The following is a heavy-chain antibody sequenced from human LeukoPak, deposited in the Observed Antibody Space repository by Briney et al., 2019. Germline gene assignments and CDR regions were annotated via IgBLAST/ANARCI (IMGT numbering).Heavy chain of an antibody. CDR2: IKEDGSEK. V-gene: IGHV3-7*01. CDR3: ARVGIEVDGQGLVDY. CDR1: GFSFSTYW. D-gene: IGHD6-19*01. Sequence: GGSLRLSCAASGFSFSTYWMSWVRQAPGKGLEWVANIKEDGSEKEYVDSVKGRFTFSRDNAKNLLYLQMNSLRPEDTALYYCARVGIEVDGQGLVDYWGQGTLVTVSS. J-gene: IGHJ4*02.